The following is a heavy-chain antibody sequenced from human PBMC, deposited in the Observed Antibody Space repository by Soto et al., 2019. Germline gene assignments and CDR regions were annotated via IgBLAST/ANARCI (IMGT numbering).Heavy chain of an antibody. CDR1: GFTFSSYA. V-gene: IGHV3-23*01. CDR2: LSGSGGST. CDR3: AKAWGPGYCSGGSCTLDY. Sequence: EVQLLESGGGLVQPGGSLRLSCAASGFTFSSYAMSWVRQAPGKGLEWVSTLSGSGGSTYYPDSVKGRFTISRDNSKNPLYLQMNSLRHEDTAVYYCAKAWGPGYCSGGSCTLDYWGQGTLVTVSS. D-gene: IGHD2-15*01. J-gene: IGHJ4*02.